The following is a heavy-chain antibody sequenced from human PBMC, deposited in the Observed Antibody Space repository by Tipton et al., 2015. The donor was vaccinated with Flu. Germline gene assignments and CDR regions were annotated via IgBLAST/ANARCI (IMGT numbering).Heavy chain of an antibody. D-gene: IGHD6-19*01. V-gene: IGHV3-23*01. CDR2: ISTSAGNT. CDR3: AKDPIVVPGMRLYFEY. J-gene: IGHJ4*02. Sequence: SLRLSCAASGFTFSSHAMSWVRQAPVKGLEWVSSISTSAGNTHYADSVKGRFTISRDNSKNTLYLQMNSLRDEDTAVYYCAKDPIVVPGMRLYFEYWGQGTLVTVSS. CDR1: GFTFSSHA.